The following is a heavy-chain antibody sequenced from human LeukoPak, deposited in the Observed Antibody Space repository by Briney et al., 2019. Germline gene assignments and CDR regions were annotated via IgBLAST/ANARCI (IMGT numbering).Heavy chain of an antibody. D-gene: IGHD6-6*01. Sequence: GGSLGLSCTASGFSFSGHWMHWARQLPGKGLVWVSRISPTGSTTSYADSVKGRFTVSRDNAKNTLYLQVNNLRAEDTAVYYCARGPNSNWSGLDFWGQGTLLTVSS. J-gene: IGHJ4*02. CDR2: ISPTGSTT. CDR1: GFSFSGHW. V-gene: IGHV3-74*01. CDR3: ARGPNSNWSGLDF.